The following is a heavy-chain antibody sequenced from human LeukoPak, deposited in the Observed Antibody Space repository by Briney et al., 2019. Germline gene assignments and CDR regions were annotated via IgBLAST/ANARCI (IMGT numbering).Heavy chain of an antibody. CDR1: GFTFSDYY. Sequence: PGGSLRLSCAASGFTFSDYYMSWIRQAPGKGLEWVSYISSSGSTIYYADSVKGRFTISRDNAKNSLYLQMNSLRAEDTAVYYCATPRVSTQYYGMDVWGQGTTVTVSS. V-gene: IGHV3-11*01. CDR3: ATPRVSTQYYGMDV. D-gene: IGHD5/OR15-5a*01. J-gene: IGHJ6*02. CDR2: ISSSGSTI.